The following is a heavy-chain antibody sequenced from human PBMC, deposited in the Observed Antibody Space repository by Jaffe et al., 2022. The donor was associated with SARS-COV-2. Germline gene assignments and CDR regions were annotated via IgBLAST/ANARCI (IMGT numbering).Heavy chain of an antibody. CDR2: INPTGDIT. CDR1: GYPFTSYY. Sequence: QVQLMQSGAEVKKPGASVKVSCRASGYPFTSYYMHWVRQAPGQGLEWMSMINPTGDITNYAQKLQGRVTLTRDTSTSTVYMELSSLRSEDTAVYYCARGSYYYYYYMDVWGKGTTVTVSS. J-gene: IGHJ6*03. V-gene: IGHV1-46*04. CDR3: ARGSYYYYYYMDV.